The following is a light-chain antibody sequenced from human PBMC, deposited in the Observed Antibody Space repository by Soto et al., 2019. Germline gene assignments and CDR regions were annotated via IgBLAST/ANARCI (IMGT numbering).Light chain of an antibody. CDR3: AAWDDSLSGPYV. Sequence: QSVLTQPPSASGTPGQRVTISCSGSNSNIAWYQQLPGTSPKLLIYRDNQRPSGVPDRFSGSKSGTSASLAISRLRSEDEADYYCAAWDDSLSGPYVFGTGTKLTVL. CDR2: RDN. CDR1: NSNIA. V-gene: IGLV1-47*01. J-gene: IGLJ1*01.